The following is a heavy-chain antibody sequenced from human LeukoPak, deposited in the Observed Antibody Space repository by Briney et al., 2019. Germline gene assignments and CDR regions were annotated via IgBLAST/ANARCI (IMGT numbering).Heavy chain of an antibody. V-gene: IGHV4-61*05. D-gene: IGHD1-26*01. J-gene: IGHJ4*02. Sequence: SETLSLTCTVSGGSISSSSYYWGWIRQPPGKGLEWIGYIYYSGSTNYNPSLKSRVTISVDTSKNQFSLKLSSVTAADTAVYYCASGSFSYWGQGTLVTVSS. CDR1: GGSISSSSYY. CDR3: ASGSFSY. CDR2: IYYSGST.